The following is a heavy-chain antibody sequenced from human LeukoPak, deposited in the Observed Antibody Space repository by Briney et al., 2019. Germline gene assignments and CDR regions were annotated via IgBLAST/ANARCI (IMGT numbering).Heavy chain of an antibody. CDR2: INPNSGVT. D-gene: IGHD1-14*01. CDR3: ARGDRTTATNYYYNGMDV. CDR1: GYTFTAFY. J-gene: IGHJ6*02. V-gene: IGHV1-2*04. Sequence: ASVKVSCKASGYTFTAFYMHWVRQAPGQGLEWMGWINPNSGVTYYTQNFQGWVTMTRDTSISTAYMELSRLRSDATAVYYCARGDRTTATNYYYNGMDVWGQGSTVTVSS.